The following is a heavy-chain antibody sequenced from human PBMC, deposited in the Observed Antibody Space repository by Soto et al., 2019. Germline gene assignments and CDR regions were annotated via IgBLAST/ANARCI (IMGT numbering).Heavy chain of an antibody. CDR3: ATRSHILTGYYPYYFDY. CDR1: GYTRTELS. D-gene: IGHD3-9*01. CDR2: FDPEDGET. Sequence: GASVKVSCKVSGYTRTELSMHWVRQAPGKGLEWMGGFDPEDGETIYAQKFQGRVTMTEDTSTDTAYMELISLGSEDTAVYYCATRSHILTGYYPYYFDYWGQGTLVTVSS. V-gene: IGHV1-24*01. J-gene: IGHJ4*02.